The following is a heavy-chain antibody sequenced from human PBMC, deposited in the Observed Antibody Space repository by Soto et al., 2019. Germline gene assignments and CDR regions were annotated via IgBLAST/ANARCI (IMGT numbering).Heavy chain of an antibody. CDR3: ARRYGGTFDY. Sequence: SETLSLTCAVYGGSFSGYYWSWIRQPPGKGLEWIGYIYYSGRTNYNPPIKSRVTISVDTSKNQFSLKLSTVTAADTAVYYCARRYGGTFDYWGQGTLVTVS. J-gene: IGHJ4*02. V-gene: IGHV4-59*08. CDR1: GGSFSGYY. CDR2: IYYSGRT. D-gene: IGHD2-15*01.